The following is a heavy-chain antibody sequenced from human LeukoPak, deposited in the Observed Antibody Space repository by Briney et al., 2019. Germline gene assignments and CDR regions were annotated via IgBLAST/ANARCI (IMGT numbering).Heavy chain of an antibody. Sequence: PSETLALTCALYGDSFSDYYWSWIRQPPGKGPEWIGGISHSGTTNYHPSLKSRVTISVDTSKNQFSLKLSSVTAADTAMYFCARHIPRGNNYFDSWGQGTLVTVSS. CDR2: ISHSGTT. CDR1: GDSFSDYY. CDR3: ARHIPRGNNYFDS. J-gene: IGHJ4*02. D-gene: IGHD3-10*01. V-gene: IGHV4-34*01.